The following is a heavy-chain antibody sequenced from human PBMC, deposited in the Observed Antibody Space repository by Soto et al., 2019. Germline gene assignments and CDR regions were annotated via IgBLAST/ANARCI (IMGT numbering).Heavy chain of an antibody. D-gene: IGHD6-13*01. Sequence: ASVKVSCKASGYTFTRYGFSWVRQAPGQRLEWLGWISAYNGTANYAQKFQGRVTLTADESTSTAYMELSSLRSEDTAVYYCLLIYSSSWRLDYWGQGTLVTVSS. J-gene: IGHJ4*02. CDR1: GYTFTRYG. CDR2: ISAYNGTA. V-gene: IGHV1-18*04. CDR3: LLIYSSSWRLDY.